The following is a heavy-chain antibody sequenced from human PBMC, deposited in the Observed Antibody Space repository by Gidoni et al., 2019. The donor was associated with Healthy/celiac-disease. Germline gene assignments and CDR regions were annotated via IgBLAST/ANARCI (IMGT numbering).Heavy chain of an antibody. V-gene: IGHV1-58*01. CDR3: AAGLIVVVPAAVY. J-gene: IGHJ4*02. D-gene: IGHD2-2*01. CDR1: GFTFTSSA. CDR2: IVVGSGNT. Sequence: QLQLVQSGPKVKKPGTSVTVSCKASGFTFTSSAVQWVRQARGQRLEWIGWIVVGSGNTNYAQKFQERVTMTRDMSTSTADMELSSLRSEDTAVYYCAAGLIVVVPAAVYWGQGTLVTVSS.